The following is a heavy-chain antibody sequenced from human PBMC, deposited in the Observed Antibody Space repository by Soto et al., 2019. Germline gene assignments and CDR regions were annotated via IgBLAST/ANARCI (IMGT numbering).Heavy chain of an antibody. V-gene: IGHV3-33*01. Sequence: GGSLRLSCAASGFTFSSYGMHWVRQAPGKGLEWVAVIWYDGSNKYYADSVKGRFTISRDNSKNTLYLQMNSLRAEDTAVYYCARAPLGYCSGGSCFYFDYWGQGTLVTVSS. D-gene: IGHD2-15*01. CDR2: IWYDGSNK. CDR3: ARAPLGYCSGGSCFYFDY. CDR1: GFTFSSYG. J-gene: IGHJ4*02.